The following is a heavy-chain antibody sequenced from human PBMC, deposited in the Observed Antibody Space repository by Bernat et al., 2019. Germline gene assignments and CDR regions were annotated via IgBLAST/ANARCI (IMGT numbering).Heavy chain of an antibody. Sequence: QVQLVESGGGVVQPGRSLRLSCVASGFTFSSYAMHWVRQAPGKGLEWVAVISYDGSNKYYADSVKGRFTISRDNSKNTLYLQMNSLRAEDTAVYYCARDYYDSSGYYWGYYYYGMDVWGQGTTVTVSS. CDR2: ISYDGSNK. V-gene: IGHV3-30-3*01. J-gene: IGHJ6*02. CDR1: GFTFSSYA. D-gene: IGHD3-22*01. CDR3: ARDYYDSSGYYWGYYYYGMDV.